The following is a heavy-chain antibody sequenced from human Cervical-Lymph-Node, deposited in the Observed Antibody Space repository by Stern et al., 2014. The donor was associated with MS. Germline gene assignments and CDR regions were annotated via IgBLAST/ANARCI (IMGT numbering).Heavy chain of an antibody. CDR3: ALGGFGHYFEY. CDR2: IIPIIGTA. CDR1: GGTFSSSD. Sequence: VQLVESEAEVQKPGSSVKVSCRASGGTFSSSDISWVRQAPGQGLEWMGGIIPIIGTANYAQKYQGRVTITADESTSTAYMELSSLRSEDTAIYYCALGGFGHYFEYWGQGTLVTVSS. J-gene: IGHJ4*02. D-gene: IGHD3-10*01. V-gene: IGHV1-69*01.